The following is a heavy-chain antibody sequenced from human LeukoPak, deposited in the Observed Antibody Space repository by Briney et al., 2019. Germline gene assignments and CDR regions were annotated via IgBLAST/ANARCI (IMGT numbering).Heavy chain of an antibody. V-gene: IGHV3-66*02. J-gene: IGHJ6*02. D-gene: IGHD6-6*01. Sequence: GGSLRLSCVVSGFSVSNNYMSWVRQAPGKGLEWVSIIYTAGSTYYADSVKGRFTISRDNSKNTLYLQMNSLRAEDTAVYYCARDKSLYSSSNYYYYYGMDVWGQGTTVTVSS. CDR1: GFSVSNNY. CDR3: ARDKSLYSSSNYYYYYGMDV. CDR2: IYTAGST.